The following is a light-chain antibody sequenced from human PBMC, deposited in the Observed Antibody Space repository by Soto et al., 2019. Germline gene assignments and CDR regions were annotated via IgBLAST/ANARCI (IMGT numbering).Light chain of an antibody. CDR2: GVS. CDR1: QSVTNSY. V-gene: IGKV3-15*01. Sequence: EIVMTQSPATLSVSPGERATLSCRASQSVTNSYLAWYQQKPGQAPRLLIYGVSTRATGIPARFSGSGSGTDFTLTISSLQSEDFAVYYCQQYSSWPLTFGGGTKVEIK. J-gene: IGKJ4*01. CDR3: QQYSSWPLT.